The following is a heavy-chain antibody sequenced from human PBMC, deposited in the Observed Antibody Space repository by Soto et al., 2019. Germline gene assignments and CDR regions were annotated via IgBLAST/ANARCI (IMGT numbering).Heavy chain of an antibody. J-gene: IGHJ5*02. CDR1: GGSISSSSYY. CDR3: ARPLSELVRSQTGRKYPNWFDP. V-gene: IGHV4-39*01. CDR2: IYYSGST. Sequence: SETLSLTCTVSGGSISSSSYYWGWIRQPPGKGLEWIGSIYYSGSTYYNPSLKSRVTISVDTSKNQFSLKLSSVTAADTAVYYCARPLSELVRSQTGRKYPNWFDPWGQGTLVTVSS. D-gene: IGHD6-6*01.